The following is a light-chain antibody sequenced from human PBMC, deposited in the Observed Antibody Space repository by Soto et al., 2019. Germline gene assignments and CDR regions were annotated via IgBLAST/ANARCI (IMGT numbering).Light chain of an antibody. V-gene: IGLV2-8*01. J-gene: IGLJ1*01. CDR3: SSYAGSNNYV. Sequence: QSVLTQPPSASGSPGQSVTISCTGTSSDIGGYNYVSWYQQHPGKAPKLMIYEVSKRPSGVPDRFSGSKSGNTASLTVSGHQADDEDEYYCSSYAGSNNYVFGSGTKVTVL. CDR2: EVS. CDR1: SSDIGGYNY.